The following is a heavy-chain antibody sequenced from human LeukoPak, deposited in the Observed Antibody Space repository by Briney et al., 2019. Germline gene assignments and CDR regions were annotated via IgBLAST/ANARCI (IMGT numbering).Heavy chain of an antibody. J-gene: IGHJ4*02. V-gene: IGHV4-61*03. CDR3: ARGSSYGFDFDS. Sequence: PSETLSLTCDVSVVSINTISTYWAWSRPPPGKGMEWIRYKYYSESTRYNSAVTSRLNISLDSCYNHFSLRLTSVTAADTAVYYCARGSSYGFDFDSWGPGTLVIVSS. CDR1: VVSINTISTY. CDR2: KYYSEST. D-gene: IGHD5-18*01.